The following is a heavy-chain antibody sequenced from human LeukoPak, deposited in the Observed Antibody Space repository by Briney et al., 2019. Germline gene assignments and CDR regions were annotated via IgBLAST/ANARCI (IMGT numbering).Heavy chain of an antibody. D-gene: IGHD4-17*01. V-gene: IGHV3-33*06. CDR2: IWFDGSNK. J-gene: IGHJ4*02. Sequence: PGGSLRLSCAASGFTFSNYGMHWVRQAPGKRLEWVAVIWFDGSNKFYADSVKGRFTISRDNSKNTLYLQMNSLRVDDTAVYYCAKGRSYGDYAKFDYWGQGTLVTVSS. CDR3: AKGRSYGDYAKFDY. CDR1: GFTFSNYG.